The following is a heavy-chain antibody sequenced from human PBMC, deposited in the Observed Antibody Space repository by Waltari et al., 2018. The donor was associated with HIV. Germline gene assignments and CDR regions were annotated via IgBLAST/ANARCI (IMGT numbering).Heavy chain of an antibody. D-gene: IGHD3-22*01. J-gene: IGHJ2*01. CDR2: IFYNGNT. Sequence: QLQLQESGPGLVKPSETLSLICTVSGGSISSATPSWGWLRQPPGRESEWIGSIFYNGNTYYTPSLESRVTISVDTSKNLLSLKLTSVTAADTAVYFCARQLIVVIPNYWYFDLWGRGTLVTVSS. CDR3: ARQLIVVIPNYWYFDL. CDR1: GGSISSATPS. V-gene: IGHV4-39*01.